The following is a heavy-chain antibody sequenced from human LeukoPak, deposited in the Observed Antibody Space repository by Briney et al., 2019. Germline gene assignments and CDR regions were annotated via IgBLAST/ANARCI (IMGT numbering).Heavy chain of an antibody. CDR1: GYTFTGYY. D-gene: IGHD3-10*01. J-gene: IGHJ4*02. Sequence: ASVKVSCKASGYTFTGYYIHWVRQSPGQGLEWRGWINPNSGGTNYAQKFQGRVTMTRDTSISTAYMELSRLRSDDTAVFYCARVYYYASGRLDSWGQGTLITVSS. CDR2: INPNSGGT. CDR3: ARVYYYASGRLDS. V-gene: IGHV1-2*02.